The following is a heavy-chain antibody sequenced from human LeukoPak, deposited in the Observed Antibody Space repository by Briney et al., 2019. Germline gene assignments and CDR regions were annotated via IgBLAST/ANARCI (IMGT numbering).Heavy chain of an antibody. J-gene: IGHJ4*02. CDR2: ISGSGDST. Sequence: PGGSLRLSCAASGLTFSNYAMSWVRRAPGKGLECVSVISGSGDSTYCADSVKGRFTISRDNFKNTVFLQMNSLRGEDTAVYFCAQGHSDFGTGFDQWGQGALVTVSS. CDR3: AQGHSDFGTGFDQ. D-gene: IGHD4-17*01. CDR1: GLTFSNYA. V-gene: IGHV3-23*01.